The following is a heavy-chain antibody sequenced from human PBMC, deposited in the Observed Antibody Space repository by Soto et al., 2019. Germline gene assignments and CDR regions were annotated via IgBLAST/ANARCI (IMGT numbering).Heavy chain of an antibody. J-gene: IGHJ4*02. CDR2: INPNSGGT. D-gene: IGHD2-15*01. CDR3: ATGRHCSGGSCYPYDY. Sequence: ASVKVSCKASGYTFTGYYMHWVRQAPGQGLEWMGWINPNSGGTNYAQKFQGWVTMTRDTSISTAYMERSRLRSDDTAVYYCATGRHCSGGSCYPYDYWGQGTLVTVSS. V-gene: IGHV1-2*04. CDR1: GYTFTGYY.